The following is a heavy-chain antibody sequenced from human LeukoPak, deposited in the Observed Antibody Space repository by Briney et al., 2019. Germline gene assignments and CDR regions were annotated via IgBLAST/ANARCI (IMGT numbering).Heavy chain of an antibody. Sequence: ASVKVSCKASGYTFTGYYMHWARQAPGQGLEWMGWINPNSGGTNYAQKFQGRVTMTRDTSISTAYMELSRLRSDDTAVYYCARDLVLPTDYYYGSGSAPFYYYYGMDVWGQGTTVTVSS. CDR2: INPNSGGT. D-gene: IGHD3-10*01. CDR3: ARDLVLPTDYYYGSGSAPFYYYYGMDV. J-gene: IGHJ6*02. CDR1: GYTFTGYY. V-gene: IGHV1-2*02.